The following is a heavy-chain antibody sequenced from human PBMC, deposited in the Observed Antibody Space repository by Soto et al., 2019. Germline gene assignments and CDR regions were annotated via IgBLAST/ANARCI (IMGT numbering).Heavy chain of an antibody. CDR1: GFTVSSNY. CDR3: AMGLYSVWHYLDD. Sequence: EVQLVESGGGLVQPGGSLRLSCAASGFTVSSNYMSWVRQAPGKGLEWVTGSYSGGSTYYADSVKGRFTISRDNSKNTPYLQMNSLRAEDTAVYYCAMGLYSVWHYLDDWGQGTLVTVSA. J-gene: IGHJ4*02. CDR2: SYSGGST. V-gene: IGHV3-66*01. D-gene: IGHD5-12*01.